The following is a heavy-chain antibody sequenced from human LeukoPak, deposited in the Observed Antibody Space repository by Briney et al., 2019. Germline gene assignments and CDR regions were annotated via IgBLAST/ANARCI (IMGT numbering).Heavy chain of an antibody. CDR2: MNPNSGNT. V-gene: IGHV1-8*01. CDR3: ARVPVQLWPGGGAFDI. J-gene: IGHJ3*02. Sequence: GASVKVSCKASGYTFTSYDINWVRQATGQGLEWMGWMNPNSGNTGYAQKFQGRVTMTRNTSISTAYMELSSLRSEDTAVYYCARVPVQLWPGGGAFDIWGQGTMVTVSS. D-gene: IGHD5-18*01. CDR1: GYTFTSYD.